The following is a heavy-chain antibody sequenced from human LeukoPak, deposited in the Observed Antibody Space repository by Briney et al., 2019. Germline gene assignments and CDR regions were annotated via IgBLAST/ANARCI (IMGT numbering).Heavy chain of an antibody. CDR2: IRSKAYGGTT. CDR3: TREGLSIAATPDAFDI. D-gene: IGHD2-15*01. Sequence: QPGRSLRLSCTASGFTFGDYAMSWVRQAPGKGLEWAGFIRSKAYGGTTEYAASVKGRFTISRDDSKSIAYLQMNSLKTEDTAVYYCTREGLSIAATPDAFDIWGQGTMVTVSS. J-gene: IGHJ3*02. V-gene: IGHV3-49*04. CDR1: GFTFGDYA.